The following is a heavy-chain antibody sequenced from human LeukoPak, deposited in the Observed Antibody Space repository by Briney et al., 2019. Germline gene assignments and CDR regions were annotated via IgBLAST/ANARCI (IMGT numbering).Heavy chain of an antibody. CDR3: AKDTSLAGSGYDAFDI. J-gene: IGHJ3*02. CDR1: GFTFSDYY. D-gene: IGHD3-10*01. Sequence: GGSLRLSCAASGFTFSDYYMSWIRQAPGKGLEWVSYISSSGYIIYYADSVKGRFTISRDNAKNSLYLQMNSLRAEDTALYYYAKDTSLAGSGYDAFDIWGQGTMVTVSS. CDR2: ISSSGYII. V-gene: IGHV3-11*01.